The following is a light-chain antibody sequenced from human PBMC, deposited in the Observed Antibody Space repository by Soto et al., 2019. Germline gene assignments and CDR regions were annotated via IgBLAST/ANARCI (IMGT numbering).Light chain of an antibody. CDR3: QQYNSYSRT. J-gene: IGKJ1*01. CDR1: QSISSW. Sequence: DIQMTQSPSTLSASVGDRVTITCRASQSISSWLAWYQQKPGKAPKLLIYKASSLESGVPSRFSGSGSGTEFTLTISSLQPDDFATSCCQQYNSYSRTFGQGTKV. V-gene: IGKV1-5*03. CDR2: KAS.